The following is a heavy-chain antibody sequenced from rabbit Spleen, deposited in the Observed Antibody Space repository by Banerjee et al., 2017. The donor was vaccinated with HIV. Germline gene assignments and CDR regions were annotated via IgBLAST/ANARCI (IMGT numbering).Heavy chain of an antibody. Sequence: QEQLVDYGGDLVQPGASLTLTCKASGIDFSNYNFTCWVRQAPGKGLEWIACIDIGSRDFTYYASWAKGRFTISKTSSTTVTLQMTSLTVADTATYFCARDTGSSFSTYGMDLWGQGTLVTVS. J-gene: IGHJ6*01. V-gene: IGHV1S45*01. CDR2: IDIGSRDFT. D-gene: IGHD8-1*01. CDR1: GIDFSNYNF. CDR3: ARDTGSSFSTYGMDL.